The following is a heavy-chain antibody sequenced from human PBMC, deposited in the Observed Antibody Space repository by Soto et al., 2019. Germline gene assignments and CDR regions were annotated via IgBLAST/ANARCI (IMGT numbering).Heavy chain of an antibody. J-gene: IGHJ4*02. D-gene: IGHD6-19*01. CDR3: AHRQAQGIGLAGTFDS. CDR1: GFSFSTTGVG. Sequence: QITLKESGPTLVKPTQTLTLTCTSSGFSFSTTGVGVGWIRQPPGKALEWLALIYWDDDKRYSPSLKSRLTITKDTSKNQVVLTMTNMDPVDTATYYCAHRQAQGIGLAGTFDSWGQGTLVTVSS. V-gene: IGHV2-5*02. CDR2: IYWDDDK.